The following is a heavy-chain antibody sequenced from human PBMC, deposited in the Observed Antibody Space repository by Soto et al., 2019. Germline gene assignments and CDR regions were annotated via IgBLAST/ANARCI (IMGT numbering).Heavy chain of an antibody. V-gene: IGHV3-30*18. CDR2: ISYDGDNE. D-gene: IGHD2-2*01. CDR3: AKDGGPVYCNSPGCSAKHFDY. CDR1: GFTFSNYA. J-gene: IGHJ4*02. Sequence: QVQLVESGGGVVQPGRSLRLSCAASGFTFSNYAMHWFRQAPGKGREGLAIISYDGDNEYYADSVRGRFTISRDNSKNTLYLQTNNLRHEDTAVYYCAKDGGPVYCNSPGCSAKHFDYWGQGTLVTVSS.